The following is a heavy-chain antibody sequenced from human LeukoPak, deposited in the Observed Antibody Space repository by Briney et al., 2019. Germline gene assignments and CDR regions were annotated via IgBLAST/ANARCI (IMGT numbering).Heavy chain of an antibody. V-gene: IGHV4-61*02. Sequence: SETLSLTCTVSGGSISSDNQYWSWLRQPAGTGLEWIGRIYTNGITNYNPSLKSRVNISVDASKNQFSLKLSSVTAADTAVYYCAAYGDYVRWFDPWGQGTLVTVSS. CDR1: GGSISSDNQY. CDR3: AAYGDYVRWFDP. J-gene: IGHJ5*02. D-gene: IGHD4-17*01. CDR2: IYTNGIT.